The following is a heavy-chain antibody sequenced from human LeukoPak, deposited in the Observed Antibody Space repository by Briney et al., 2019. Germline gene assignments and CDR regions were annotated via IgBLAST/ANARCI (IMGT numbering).Heavy chain of an antibody. Sequence: PGRSLRLSCAASGFTFSSYAMHWVRQAPGKGLEWVAVISYDGSNKYYADSVKGRFTISRDNSKNTLYLQMNSLRAEDTAVYYCARDLLIAARTDYWGQGTLVTVSS. CDR3: ARDLLIAARTDY. CDR1: GFTFSSYA. D-gene: IGHD6-6*01. J-gene: IGHJ4*02. V-gene: IGHV3-30-3*01. CDR2: ISYDGSNK.